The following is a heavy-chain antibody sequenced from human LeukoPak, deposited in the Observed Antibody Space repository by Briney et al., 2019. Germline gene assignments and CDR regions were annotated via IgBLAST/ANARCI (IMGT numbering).Heavy chain of an antibody. CDR3: ARRHILLIDSLHM. J-gene: IGHJ3*02. Sequence: PGGSLRLSCAASGLTFQKHYLSWARQAPGKGLEWVSVISGSGGSTYYADSVKGRFTISRDNSKNTLYLQMDSLRAGDTAVSYCARRHILLIDSLHMWGQGTMVTVSS. D-gene: IGHD3-22*01. CDR1: GLTFQKHY. V-gene: IGHV3-23*01. CDR2: ISGSGGST.